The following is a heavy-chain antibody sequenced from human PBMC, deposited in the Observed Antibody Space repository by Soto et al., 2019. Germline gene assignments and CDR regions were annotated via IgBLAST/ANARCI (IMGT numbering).Heavy chain of an antibody. J-gene: IGHJ6*03. V-gene: IGHV3-21*01. Sequence: STYRVLLCRQAPGKGLEWVSSISSSSSYIYYADSVKGRFTISRDNAKNSLYLQMNSLRAEDTAVYYCARDLLWFGELGNYMDVWGKGT. CDR3: ARDLLWFGELGNYMDV. CDR2: ISSSSSYI. CDR1: STYR. D-gene: IGHD3-10*01.